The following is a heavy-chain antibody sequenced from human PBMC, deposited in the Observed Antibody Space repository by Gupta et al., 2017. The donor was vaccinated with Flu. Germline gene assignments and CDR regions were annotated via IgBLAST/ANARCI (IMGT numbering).Heavy chain of an antibody. CDR3: VRGNGNDKTDFDY. CDR1: GYIFPKTW. J-gene: IGHJ4*02. V-gene: IGHV5-51*01. D-gene: IGHD2-8*01. Sequence: EVRLVQSGAEVKKPGESLKISCKGSGYIFPKTWIGWLRQIPGKGLDFMAYIYPFDSEARYRPPFEGRVTVSGDRFISTAYLQWNSLKASDTAMYYCVRGNGNDKTDFDYWGQGTRVTVSS. CDR2: IYPFDSEA.